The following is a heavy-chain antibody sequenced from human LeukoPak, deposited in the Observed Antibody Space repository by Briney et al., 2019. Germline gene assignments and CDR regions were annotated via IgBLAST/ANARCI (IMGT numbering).Heavy chain of an antibody. CDR1: GGSISSGGYY. J-gene: IGHJ6*02. D-gene: IGHD3-9*01. Sequence: SETLSLTCTVSGGSISSGGYYWSWIRQPPGKGLEWIGYIYHSGSTNYNPSLKSRVTISVDKSKNQFSLKLSSVTAADTAVYYCARAGYDILTGYYTYYYYGMDVWGQGTTVTVSS. V-gene: IGHV4-30-2*01. CDR2: IYHSGST. CDR3: ARAGYDILTGYYTYYYYGMDV.